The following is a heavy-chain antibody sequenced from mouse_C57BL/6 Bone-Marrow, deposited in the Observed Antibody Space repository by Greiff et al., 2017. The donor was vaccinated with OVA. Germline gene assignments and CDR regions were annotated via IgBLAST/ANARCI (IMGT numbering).Heavy chain of an antibody. CDR1: GYTFTSYW. CDR2: IDPSDSYT. CDR3: ARCGGGYYLSWFAY. Sequence: QVQLQQPGAELVMPGASVKLSCKASGYTFTSYWMHWVKQRPGQGLEWIGEIDPSDSYTNYNQKVKGKGTLTVDKSSCTAYMQLSILASEDSAFYYCARCGGGYYLSWFAYWGQGTLVTVSA. V-gene: IGHV1-69*01. D-gene: IGHD2-3*01. J-gene: IGHJ3*01.